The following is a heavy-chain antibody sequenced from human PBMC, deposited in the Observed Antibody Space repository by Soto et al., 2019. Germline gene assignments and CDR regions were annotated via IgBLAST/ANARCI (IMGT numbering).Heavy chain of an antibody. J-gene: IGHJ3*02. CDR2: IYYSGST. Sequence: SETLSLTCTVSGGSISSGGYYWSWIRQHPGKGLEWIGYIYYSGSTYYNPSLKSRVTISVDTSKNQFSLKLSSVTAADTAVYYCARGGRRDGYNSAFDIWGQGTMVTVSS. CDR1: GGSISSGGYY. CDR3: ARGGRRDGYNSAFDI. D-gene: IGHD5-12*01. V-gene: IGHV4-31*03.